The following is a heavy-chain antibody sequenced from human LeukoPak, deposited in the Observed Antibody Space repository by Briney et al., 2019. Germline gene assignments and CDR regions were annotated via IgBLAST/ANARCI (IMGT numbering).Heavy chain of an antibody. Sequence: PGGSLRLSCAASGFTFSSYSMNWVRQAPGKGLEWVSSISSSSSYIYYADSVKGRFTISRDNAKNSLYLQMNSLRAEDTAVYYCARDQVHLVVTQVAFDIWGQGTMGTVSS. V-gene: IGHV3-21*01. CDR3: ARDQVHLVVTQVAFDI. CDR2: ISSSSSYI. J-gene: IGHJ3*02. D-gene: IGHD2-21*02. CDR1: GFTFSSYS.